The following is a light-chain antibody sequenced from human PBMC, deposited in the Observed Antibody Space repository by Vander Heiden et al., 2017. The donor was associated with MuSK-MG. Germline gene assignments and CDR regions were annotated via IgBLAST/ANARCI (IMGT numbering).Light chain of an antibody. Sequence: QSVLTQPPSVSGAPGQRVTISCTGSSSNIGAGYDVHWYQQLPGTAPKLLIYGNSNRPAGVPDRFSGSKSGTSASLAITGLQDEDEADYYCQSYDSSLSGVFGGGTKLTVL. CDR2: GNS. CDR1: SSNIGAGYD. CDR3: QSYDSSLSGV. J-gene: IGLJ2*01. V-gene: IGLV1-40*01.